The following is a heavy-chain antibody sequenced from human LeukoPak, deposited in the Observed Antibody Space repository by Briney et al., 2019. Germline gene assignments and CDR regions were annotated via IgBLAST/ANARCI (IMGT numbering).Heavy chain of an antibody. D-gene: IGHD2-2*01. CDR1: GFTFSSYG. J-gene: IGHJ4*02. CDR2: ISYDGSNK. CDR3: AKDYRRYCSSTSCQPFDY. Sequence: PGRSLRLSCAASGFTFSSYGMHWVRQAPGKGLEWVAVISYDGSNKYYADSVKSRFTISRDNSKNTLYLQMNSLRAEDTAVYYCAKDYRRYCSSTSCQPFDYWGQGTLVTVSS. V-gene: IGHV3-30*18.